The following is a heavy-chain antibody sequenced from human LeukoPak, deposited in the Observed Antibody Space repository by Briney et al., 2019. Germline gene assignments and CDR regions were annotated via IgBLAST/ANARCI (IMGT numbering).Heavy chain of an antibody. V-gene: IGHV3-23*01. Sequence: VGSLRLSCAASAFTFSSYAMSWVRQAPGKGLEWVSAISGSGGSTYYADSVKGRFTISRDNAKNSLYLQMNSLRAEDTAVYYCATSSGDGHNYGTDFEYWGQGTLVTVSS. CDR1: AFTFSSYA. D-gene: IGHD5-24*01. CDR3: ATSSGDGHNYGTDFEY. J-gene: IGHJ4*02. CDR2: ISGSGGST.